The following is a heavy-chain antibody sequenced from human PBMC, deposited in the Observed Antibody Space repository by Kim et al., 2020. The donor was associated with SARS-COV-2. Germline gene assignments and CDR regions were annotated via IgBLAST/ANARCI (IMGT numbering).Heavy chain of an antibody. CDR2: ISWNSGSI. CDR3: AKDIGYSSGGVAY. V-gene: IGHV3-9*01. D-gene: IGHD6-19*01. Sequence: GGSLRLSCAASGFTFDDYAMHWVRQAPGKGLEWVSGISWNSGSIGYADSVKGRFTISRDNAKNSLYLQMNSLRAEDTALYYCAKDIGYSSGGVAYWGQGT. CDR1: GFTFDDYA. J-gene: IGHJ4*02.